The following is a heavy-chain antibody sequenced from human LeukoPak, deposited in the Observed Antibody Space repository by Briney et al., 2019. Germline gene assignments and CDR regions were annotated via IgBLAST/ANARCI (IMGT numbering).Heavy chain of an antibody. CDR2: MNPNSGNT. D-gene: IGHD6-19*01. J-gene: IGHJ6*02. CDR1: GYTFTSYD. CDR3: ASGSGSSGWSYYYYYYGMDV. V-gene: IGHV1-8*01. Sequence: ASVKVSCKASGYTFTSYDINWVRQATGQGLEWMGWMNPNSGNTGYAQTFQGRVTMTRNTSISTAYMELSSLRSEDPAVYYCASGSGSSGWSYYYYYYGMDVWGQGTTVTVSS.